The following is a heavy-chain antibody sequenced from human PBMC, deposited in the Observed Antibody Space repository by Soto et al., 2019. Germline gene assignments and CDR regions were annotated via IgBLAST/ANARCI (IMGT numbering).Heavy chain of an antibody. J-gene: IGHJ6*02. V-gene: IGHV1-46*01. CDR1: GYTFTIFH. Sequence: GASVKVSCKASGYTFTIFHMHWVRQAPGQGLEWLGVINPTTNRATYSQNFQGRVTMTSDTSTSTVYMELNSLRSEDTAIYYCAREALHYHNGMDVWGQGTPVTVSS. CDR2: INPTTNRA. CDR3: AREALHYHNGMDV.